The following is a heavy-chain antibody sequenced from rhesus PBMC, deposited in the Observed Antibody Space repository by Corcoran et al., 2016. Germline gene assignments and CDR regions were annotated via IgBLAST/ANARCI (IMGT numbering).Heavy chain of an antibody. CDR3: ARDLSNQFDV. CDR2: IDGNGANN. Sequence: QVQLQESGPGVVKPSETLSLTCAVSGGSISSYWWGWIRQPPGKGLEWIGNIDGNGANNNYNPSLKNRVTISKDTTNNQFSLKLKSVTASDTAVYYCARDLSNQFDVWGPGVLVTVSS. V-gene: IGHV4S16*01. CDR1: GGSISSYW. J-gene: IGHJ5-1*01.